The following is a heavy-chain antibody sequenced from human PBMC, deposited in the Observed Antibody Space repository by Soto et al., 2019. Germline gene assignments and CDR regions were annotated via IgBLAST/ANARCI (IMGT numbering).Heavy chain of an antibody. Sequence: PGGSLRLSCAASGFTFDDYAMHWVRQAPGKGLEWVSGISWNSGSIGYADSVKGRFTISRDNAKNSLYLQMNSLRAEDTALYYCAKGRHYYDSSGLYGRDVWGQGTTVTVSS. D-gene: IGHD3-22*01. J-gene: IGHJ6*02. CDR2: ISWNSGSI. CDR1: GFTFDDYA. CDR3: AKGRHYYDSSGLYGRDV. V-gene: IGHV3-9*01.